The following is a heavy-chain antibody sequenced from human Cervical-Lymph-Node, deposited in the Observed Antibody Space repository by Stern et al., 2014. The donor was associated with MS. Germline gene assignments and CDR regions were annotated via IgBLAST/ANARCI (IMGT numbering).Heavy chain of an antibody. CDR1: GYTFTNYY. CDR3: ARDHGGTYYGLPDY. D-gene: IGHD1-26*01. J-gene: IGHJ4*02. CDR2: IKPSGGST. Sequence: VQLVESGAEVREPGASVKVSCKASGYTFTNYYMHWVRQAPGQGLEWMGMIKPSGGSTSSAQKFQGRVTMTRDTSTSTVYMELSSLRSEDTGVYYCARDHGGTYYGLPDYWGQGTLVTVSS. V-gene: IGHV1-46*01.